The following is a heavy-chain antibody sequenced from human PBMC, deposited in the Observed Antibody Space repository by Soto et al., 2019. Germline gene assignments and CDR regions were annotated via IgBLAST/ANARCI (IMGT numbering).Heavy chain of an antibody. D-gene: IGHD6-13*01. CDR2: ISYDGSNK. Sequence: QVQLVESGGGVVQPGRSLRLSCAASGFTFSSYGMHWVRQAPGKGLEWVAVISYDGSNKYYADSVKGRFTISRDNSKNTLYLQMNSLRAEDTAVYYCAKPPLSYSSSWPYYYYGMDVWGQGTTVTVSS. V-gene: IGHV3-30*18. CDR1: GFTFSSYG. J-gene: IGHJ6*02. CDR3: AKPPLSYSSSWPYYYYGMDV.